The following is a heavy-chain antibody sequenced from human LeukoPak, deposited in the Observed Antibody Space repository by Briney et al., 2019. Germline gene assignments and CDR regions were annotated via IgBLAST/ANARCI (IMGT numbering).Heavy chain of an antibody. D-gene: IGHD3-10*01. J-gene: IGHJ3*02. CDR3: ARDLSDYYGSGSYRPIDAFDI. V-gene: IGHV4-34*01. CDR1: GVTFSGYY. Sequence: PSETLSLTCAVYGVTFSGYYWSWIRQPPGKGLEWIGEINHSGSPNYSPSLKSRVTISIDTSKNQFSLKLSPVTAADTAVYYCARDLSDYYGSGSYRPIDAFDIWGQGTMVTVSS. CDR2: INHSGSP.